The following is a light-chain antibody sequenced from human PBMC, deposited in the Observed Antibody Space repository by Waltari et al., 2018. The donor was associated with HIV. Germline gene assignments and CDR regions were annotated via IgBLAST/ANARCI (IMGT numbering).Light chain of an antibody. V-gene: IGLV2-14*03. CDR2: DVD. J-gene: IGLJ3*02. CDR1: ASAFGLYIF. Sequence: SAVTQPASVSGLPGQSITISCTGSASAFGLYIFFSWYQQHPRKLPRLIVYDVDCRASGIATRFSSSKSGHTASLSISGLRAEDEADYYCAFFTGDNTLLFGGGTKVTVL. CDR3: AFFTGDNTLL.